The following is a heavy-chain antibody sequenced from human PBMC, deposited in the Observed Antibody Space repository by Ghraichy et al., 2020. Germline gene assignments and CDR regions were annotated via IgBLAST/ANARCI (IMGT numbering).Heavy chain of an antibody. J-gene: IGHJ2*01. V-gene: IGHV4-59*01. CDR1: GGSISSYY. D-gene: IGHD3-3*01. Sequence: GSLRLSCTVSGGSISSYYWSWIRQPPGKGLEWIGYIYYSGSTNYNPSLKSRVTISVDTSKNQFSLKLSSVTAADTAVYYCARGSQFWSGYYYWYFDLWGRGTLVTVSS. CDR3: ARGSQFWSGYYYWYFDL. CDR2: IYYSGST.